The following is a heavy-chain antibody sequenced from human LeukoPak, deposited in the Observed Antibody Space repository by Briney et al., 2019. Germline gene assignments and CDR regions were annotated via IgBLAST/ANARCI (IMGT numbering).Heavy chain of an antibody. CDR1: GFTFSSYG. J-gene: IGHJ4*02. V-gene: IGHV3-30*02. Sequence: GGSLRLSCAASGFTFSSYGMHWVRQAPGKGLEWVAFIRYDGSNKYYADSVKGRFTISRDNSKNTLYLQMNSLRAEDTAVYYCAKDRDHIVVVPAATLDYWGQGTLVTVSS. D-gene: IGHD2-2*01. CDR3: AKDRDHIVVVPAATLDY. CDR2: IRYDGSNK.